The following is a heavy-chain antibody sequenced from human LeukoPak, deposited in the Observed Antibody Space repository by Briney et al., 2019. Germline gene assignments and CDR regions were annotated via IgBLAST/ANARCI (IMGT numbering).Heavy chain of an antibody. V-gene: IGHV3-30*02. CDR1: GFTFSSYG. Sequence: GGSLRLSCAASGFTFSSYGMHWVRQAPGKGLEWVAVIRYDGSNKYYTDSVKGRFTISRDNSKNTLYLQVNSLRTEDTSVYYCARGQQLVVIGVFDYWGQGTLVTVSS. CDR3: ARGQQLVVIGVFDY. CDR2: IRYDGSNK. D-gene: IGHD6-13*01. J-gene: IGHJ4*02.